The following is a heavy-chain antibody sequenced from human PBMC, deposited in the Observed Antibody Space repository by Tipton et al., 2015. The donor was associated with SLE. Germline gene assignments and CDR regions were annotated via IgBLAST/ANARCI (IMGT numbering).Heavy chain of an antibody. V-gene: IGHV4-34*01. D-gene: IGHD3-3*01. J-gene: IGHJ4*02. CDR3: ARVGGYYDFWSGYYEGIYYFDY. Sequence: TLSLTCAVYGGSFSGYYWGWIRQPPGKGLEWIGEINHSGSTNYNPSLKSRVTISVDTSKNQFSLKLSSVTAADTAVYYCARVGGYYDFWSGYYEGIYYFDYWGQGTLVTVSS. CDR1: GGSFSGYY. CDR2: INHSGST.